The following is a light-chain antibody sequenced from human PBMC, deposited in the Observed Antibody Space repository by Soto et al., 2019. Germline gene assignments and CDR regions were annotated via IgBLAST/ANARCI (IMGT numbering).Light chain of an antibody. J-gene: IGKJ2*01. CDR3: QQYNNWPLYT. CDR1: RSVSSN. V-gene: IGKV3-15*01. Sequence: EIVMPQSPATLSVSPGASATLSCRASRSVSSNLAWYQLQPGQAPRLLIYGASTRATGIPDRCSGSGSGTEFTLTISSLQSEDFAVYYCQQYNNWPLYTFGQGTKLEIK. CDR2: GAS.